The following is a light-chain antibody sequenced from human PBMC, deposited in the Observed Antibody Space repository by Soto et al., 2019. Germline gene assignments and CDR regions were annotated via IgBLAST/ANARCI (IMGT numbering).Light chain of an antibody. Sequence: QSALTQPASVSGSRGQSITLSCTGTSSDVGGYIYVSWYQQHPGKAPKLMIYEVSNRPSGVSNRFSGSKSGNTASLTISGLQAEDEADYYCSSYTSSSTLLYVFGTGTKLTVL. CDR2: EVS. CDR1: SSDVGGYIY. J-gene: IGLJ1*01. CDR3: SSYTSSSTLLYV. V-gene: IGLV2-14*01.